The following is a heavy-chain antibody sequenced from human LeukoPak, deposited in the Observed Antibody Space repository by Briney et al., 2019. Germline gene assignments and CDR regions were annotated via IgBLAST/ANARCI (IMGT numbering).Heavy chain of an antibody. D-gene: IGHD2-2*01. CDR3: ARDGGRTSSDAVEI. J-gene: IGHJ3*02. Sequence: SETLSLTCTVSGGSISSYYWSWIRQPPGKGLEWIGYIYYSGNTNYNPSLKSRVTISVDTSKNQFSLKLSSVTAADTAVYYCARDGGRTSSDAVEIWGQGTMVIVSS. CDR2: IYYSGNT. CDR1: GGSISSYY. V-gene: IGHV4-59*01.